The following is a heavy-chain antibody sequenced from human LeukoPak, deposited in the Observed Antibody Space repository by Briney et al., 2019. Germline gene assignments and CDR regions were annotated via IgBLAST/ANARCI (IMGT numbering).Heavy chain of an antibody. Sequence: GSLRLSCAASGFTFSNYAMSWVRQPPGKGLEWIGEIYHSGSTNYNPSLKSRVTISVDKSKNQFSLKLSSVTAADTAVYYCASRRSYGSGGSDYWGQGTLVTVSS. D-gene: IGHD3-10*01. CDR2: IYHSGST. J-gene: IGHJ4*02. V-gene: IGHV4-4*02. CDR3: ASRRSYGSGGSDY. CDR1: GFTFSNYAM.